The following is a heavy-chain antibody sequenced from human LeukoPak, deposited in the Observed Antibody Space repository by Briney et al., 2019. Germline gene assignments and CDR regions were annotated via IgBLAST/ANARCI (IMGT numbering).Heavy chain of an antibody. J-gene: IGHJ4*02. D-gene: IGHD3-16*01. V-gene: IGHV1-46*01. Sequence: ASVKVSCKASGYTFTSYYMHWVRQAPGQGLEWMGIINPSGGSTSYAQKFQGRVTMTRDMSTSTVYMELSSLRSEDTVVYYCARGGLGAELDYWGQGTLVTVSS. CDR3: ARGGLGAELDY. CDR1: GYTFTSYY. CDR2: INPSGGST.